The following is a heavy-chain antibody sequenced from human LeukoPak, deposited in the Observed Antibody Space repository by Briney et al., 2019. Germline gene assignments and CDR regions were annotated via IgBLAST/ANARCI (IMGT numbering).Heavy chain of an antibody. D-gene: IGHD3-9*01. CDR3: ARDLYSDILTGYYAY. V-gene: IGHV3-64*01. Sequence: PGGSLRLSCAASGFTFSSYAMHWVRQAPGKGLEYVSAISSNGGSTYYANSVKGRFTISRDDSKNTLYLQMGSLRAEDMAVYYRARDLYSDILTGYYAYWGQGTLVTVSS. J-gene: IGHJ4*02. CDR1: GFTFSSYA. CDR2: ISSNGGST.